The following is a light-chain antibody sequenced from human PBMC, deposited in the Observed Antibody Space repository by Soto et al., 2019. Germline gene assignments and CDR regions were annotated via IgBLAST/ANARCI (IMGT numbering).Light chain of an antibody. J-gene: IGLJ2*01. V-gene: IGLV2-8*01. CDR1: CSDVRDYNY. Sequence: QSVLTQPPSASGSPGQSVTISCTGTCSDVRDYNYVSWYQQHPGKAPKLMIYEVSKRPSGVPDRFSGSKSGNTASLTVSGLQAEDEADYYCSSYAGSNNFVFGGGTKLTVL. CDR2: EVS. CDR3: SSYAGSNNFV.